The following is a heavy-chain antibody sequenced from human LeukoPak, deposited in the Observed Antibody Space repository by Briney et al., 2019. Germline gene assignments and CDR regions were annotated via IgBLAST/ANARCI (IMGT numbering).Heavy chain of an antibody. J-gene: IGHJ6*03. D-gene: IGHD1-26*01. CDR2: INWNGGST. Sequence: PGGSLRLSCAASGFIFDDYGMSWVPQAPGKGLEWVSGINWNGGSTGYADSVKGRFTISRDNAQSSLYLQMNSLRAEDTALYYCARARSTYSGSSWRSDYYYYMDVWGKGTTVTVSS. CDR3: ARARSTYSGSSWRSDYYYYMDV. V-gene: IGHV3-20*04. CDR1: GFIFDDYG.